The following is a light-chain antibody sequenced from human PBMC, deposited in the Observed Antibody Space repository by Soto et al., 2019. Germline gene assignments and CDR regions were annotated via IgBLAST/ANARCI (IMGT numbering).Light chain of an antibody. CDR1: QGISSY. CDR2: DAS. CDR3: RQYNSYSWT. Sequence: AIQLTQSPSSLSASVGDRVTITCRASQGISSYLAWYQQKPGKAPKLLIFDASSLESGVPSRFSGSGSGTEFTLTISSLQPDDFATYYCRQYNSYSWTFGQGTKVDIK. V-gene: IGKV1-13*02. J-gene: IGKJ1*01.